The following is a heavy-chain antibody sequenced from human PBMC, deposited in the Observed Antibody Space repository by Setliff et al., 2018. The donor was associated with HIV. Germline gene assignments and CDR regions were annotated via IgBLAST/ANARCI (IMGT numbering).Heavy chain of an antibody. D-gene: IGHD3-16*01. CDR3: ARTQDGPGGNYFNL. CDR2: FDPEDVET. V-gene: IGHV1-24*01. CDR1: GYTLTELS. J-gene: IGHJ4*02. Sequence: ASVKVSCKVSGYTLTELSMHWVRQAPGKGLEWMGGFDPEDVETIYAQKFQGRVTMTEDTSTDTAYMELNSLRSEDTAMYYCARTQDGPGGNYFNLWGQGTLVTVSS.